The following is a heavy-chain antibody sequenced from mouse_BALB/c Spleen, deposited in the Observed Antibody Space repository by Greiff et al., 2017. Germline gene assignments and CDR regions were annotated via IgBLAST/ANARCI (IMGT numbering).Heavy chain of an antibody. Sequence: EVKLMESGGGLVQPGGSLRLSCATSGFTFTDYYMSWVRQPPGKALEWLGFIRNKANGYTTEYSASVKGRFTISRDNSQSILYLQMNTLRAEDSATYYCAREGVRRPYYYAMDYWGQGTSVTVSS. J-gene: IGHJ4*01. CDR1: GFTFTDYY. D-gene: IGHD2-14*01. V-gene: IGHV7-3*02. CDR3: AREGVRRPYYYAMDY. CDR2: IRNKANGYTT.